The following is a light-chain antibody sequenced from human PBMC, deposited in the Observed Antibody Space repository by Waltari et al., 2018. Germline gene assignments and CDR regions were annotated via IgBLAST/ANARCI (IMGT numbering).Light chain of an antibody. CDR1: SSNIGRIY. Sequence: QSVLTQPPSASGTPGQRVTISCSGSSSNIGRIYVYWYQHLPGTAPKLLIYRNNRRPSGVPGRFSGSKSDTSASLAISGLRSEDEADYYCAAWDASLSAWLFGGGTKVTVL. V-gene: IGLV1-47*01. CDR2: RNN. CDR3: AAWDASLSAWL. J-gene: IGLJ3*02.